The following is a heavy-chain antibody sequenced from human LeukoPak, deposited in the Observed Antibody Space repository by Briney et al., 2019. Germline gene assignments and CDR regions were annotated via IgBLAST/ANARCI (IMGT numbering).Heavy chain of an antibody. D-gene: IGHD2-15*01. CDR2: INPNSGGT. CDR1: GYTFTGYY. V-gene: IGHV1-2*02. J-gene: IGHJ3*02. Sequence: ASVKVSCKASGYTFTGYYMHWVRQAPGQGLGWMGWINPNSGGTNYAQKFQGRVTMTRDTSISTAYMELSRLKSDDTAVYYCALIEDRGGAFDIWGQGTMVTVSS. CDR3: ALIEDRGGAFDI.